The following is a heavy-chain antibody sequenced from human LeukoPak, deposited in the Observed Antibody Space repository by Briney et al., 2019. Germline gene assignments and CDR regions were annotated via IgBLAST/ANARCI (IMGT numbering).Heavy chain of an antibody. Sequence: GGSLRLSCSASGFNFNNYAMYWVRQAPGKELELVSVAHGNGGNTHYADFVEGRFSISRDYSKSTLYLQLSSLRVEDTAVYYCVRDNYGMDVWGQGTTVTVSS. D-gene: IGHD2-15*01. J-gene: IGHJ6*02. CDR2: AHGNGGNT. CDR3: VRDNYGMDV. V-gene: IGHV3-64D*06. CDR1: GFNFNNYA.